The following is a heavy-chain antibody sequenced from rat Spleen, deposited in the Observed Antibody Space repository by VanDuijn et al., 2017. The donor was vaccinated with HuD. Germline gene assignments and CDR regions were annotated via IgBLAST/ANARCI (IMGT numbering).Heavy chain of an antibody. CDR3: ARHGLGSWYFDF. J-gene: IGHJ1*01. Sequence: EVQLVESDGGLVQPGRSLKLSCAASGFTFSDYYMAWVRQAPTKGLEWVATISYDGSDTYYRDSVKGRFTISRDNAKSTLYLQMNSLRSEDTATYYCARHGLGSWYFDFWGPGTMVTVSS. V-gene: IGHV5-29*01. CDR2: ISYDGSDT. CDR1: GFTFSDYY. D-gene: IGHD5-1*01.